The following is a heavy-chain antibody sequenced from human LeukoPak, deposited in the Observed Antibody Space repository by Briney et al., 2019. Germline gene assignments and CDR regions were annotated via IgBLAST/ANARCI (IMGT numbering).Heavy chain of an antibody. CDR1: GFTFSNYW. Sequence: GGSLILSCAASGFTFSNYWMAWVRQAPGKGPEWVANINLDGSQKYYVDSVKGRFTISRDNAENTLYLQMNSLRAEDTALYYCARKRPNYFDYWGQGTLVTVSS. J-gene: IGHJ4*02. V-gene: IGHV3-7*01. CDR2: INLDGSQK. CDR3: ARKRPNYFDY.